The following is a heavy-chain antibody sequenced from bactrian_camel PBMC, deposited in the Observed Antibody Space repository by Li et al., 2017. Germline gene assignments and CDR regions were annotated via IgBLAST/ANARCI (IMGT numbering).Heavy chain of an antibody. V-gene: IGHV3S53*01. J-gene: IGHJ6*01. Sequence: VQLVESGGGSVQAGGSLRLSCVASGYTLPMNMGWFRRLPGQEREGVAAIAGDGGTNYADSVKGRFTISRDNSKNTLYLQMNSLKSEDTAVYYCATDTTPGTMWLVLYWTFGYWGQGTQVTVS. CDR2: IAGDGGT. D-gene: IGHD6*01. CDR3: ATDTTPGTMWLVLYWTFGY. CDR1: GYTLPMN.